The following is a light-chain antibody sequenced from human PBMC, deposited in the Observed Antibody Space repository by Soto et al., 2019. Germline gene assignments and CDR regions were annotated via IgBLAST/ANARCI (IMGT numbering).Light chain of an antibody. CDR3: QQSYSTPRT. CDR2: AAS. Sequence: DIQMTQSPSSLSASVGDRVTITCRASQSISSYLNWYQQKPGKAPKLLIYAASSLQSGVPSRFSCSGSGTEFPLTISSLQPEDFAPYYCQQSYSTPRTFGQGTKVEIK. J-gene: IGKJ1*01. V-gene: IGKV1-39*01. CDR1: QSISSY.